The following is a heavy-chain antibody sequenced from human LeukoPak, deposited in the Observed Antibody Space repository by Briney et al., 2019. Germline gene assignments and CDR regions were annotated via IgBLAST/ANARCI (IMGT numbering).Heavy chain of an antibody. CDR2: FDPEDGET. J-gene: IGHJ5*02. CDR1: GYTPTELS. D-gene: IGHD2-2*01. V-gene: IGHV1-24*01. CDR3: ATVNPQYCSSTSCPFKWFDP. Sequence: GASVKVSCKVSGYTPTELSMHWVRQAPGKGLEWMGGFDPEDGETIYAQKFQGRVTMTEDTSTDTAYMELSSLRSEDTAVYYCATVNPQYCSSTSCPFKWFDPWGQGTLVTVSS.